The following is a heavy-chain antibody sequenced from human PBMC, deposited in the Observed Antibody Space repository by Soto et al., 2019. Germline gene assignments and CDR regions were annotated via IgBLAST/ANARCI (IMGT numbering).Heavy chain of an antibody. J-gene: IGHJ4*02. CDR2: IWYDGSKE. D-gene: IGHD6-19*01. CDR3: ARDGGSGIDY. V-gene: IGHV3-33*01. CDR1: GFSLTTYG. Sequence: PGGSLRLSCAASGFSLTTYGMHWVRQAPGKGLEWVAVIWYDGSKEYYADSVKGRFTISRDTSKNILFLQMSSLRPEDTAVYYCARDGGSGIDYWGQGNLVTVSS.